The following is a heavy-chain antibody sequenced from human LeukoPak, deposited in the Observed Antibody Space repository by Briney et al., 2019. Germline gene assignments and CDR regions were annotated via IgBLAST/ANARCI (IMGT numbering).Heavy chain of an antibody. J-gene: IGHJ3*02. CDR3: ARTEDYVWGNSRYGVFDI. Sequence: ASVKVSCKASGGTFSSYAISWVRQAPGQGLEWMGRIIPILGIANYAQKFQGRVKITADKSTTTAYVEMSSRRSEDTAVYYCARTEDYVWGNSRYGVFDIWGQGTMVTVSS. V-gene: IGHV1-69*04. CDR2: IIPILGIA. CDR1: GGTFSSYA. D-gene: IGHD3-16*02.